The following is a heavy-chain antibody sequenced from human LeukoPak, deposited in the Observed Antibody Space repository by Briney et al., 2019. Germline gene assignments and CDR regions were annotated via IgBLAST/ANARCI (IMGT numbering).Heavy chain of an antibody. CDR3: ARENFVRQQQLCWFDP. D-gene: IGHD6-13*01. J-gene: IGHJ5*02. CDR1: GGSISSGGYY. CDR2: IYYSGST. V-gene: IGHV4-31*03. Sequence: SETLPLTCTVSGGSISSGGYYWSWIRQHPGKGLEWIGYIYYSGSTYYNPSLKSRVTISVDTSKNQFSLKLSSVTAADTAVYYCARENFVRQQQLCWFDPWGQGTLVTVSS.